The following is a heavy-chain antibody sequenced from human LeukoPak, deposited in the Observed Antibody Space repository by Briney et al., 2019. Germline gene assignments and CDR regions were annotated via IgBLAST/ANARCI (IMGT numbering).Heavy chain of an antibody. CDR2: IIPIFGTA. CDR3: ARGVIEGDWYYYDSSGYWFDP. J-gene: IGHJ5*02. Sequence: ASVKVSCKASGGTFSSYAISWVRQAPGQGLEWMGGIIPIFGTANYAQKFQGRVTITADESTSTAYMELSSLRSEDTAVYYCARGVIEGDWYYYDSSGYWFDPWAQGTLVTVSS. CDR1: GGTFSSYA. V-gene: IGHV1-69*13. D-gene: IGHD3-22*01.